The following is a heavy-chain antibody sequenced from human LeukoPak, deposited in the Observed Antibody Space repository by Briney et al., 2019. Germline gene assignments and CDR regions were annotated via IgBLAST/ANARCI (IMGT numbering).Heavy chain of an antibody. V-gene: IGHV1-2*02. CDR3: ARPTYCGSNCYFNFDY. CDR2: IKPNSGVT. CDR1: GYTSATYF. D-gene: IGHD2-21*02. J-gene: IGHJ4*02. Sequence: ASVKVSCKPSGYTSATYFMHWVRQAPGQGLEWMGYIKPNSGVTNYAQKFRGRVTMTWDTSISTAYIELSGLTSDDTAIYYCARPTYCGSNCYFNFDYWGQGTLVTVSS.